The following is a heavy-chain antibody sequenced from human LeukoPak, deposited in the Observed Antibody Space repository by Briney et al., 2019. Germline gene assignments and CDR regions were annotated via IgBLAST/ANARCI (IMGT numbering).Heavy chain of an antibody. J-gene: IGHJ4*02. V-gene: IGHV3-21*01. CDR1: GFTFSSYS. Sequence: GGSLRLSRAASGFTFSSYSMNWVRQAPGKGLEWVSSISSSSSYIYYADSVKGRFTISRDNAKNSLYLQMNSLRAEDTAVYYCARARLVATTEPFDYWGQGTLVTVSS. CDR3: ARARLVATTEPFDY. CDR2: ISSSSSYI. D-gene: IGHD5-12*01.